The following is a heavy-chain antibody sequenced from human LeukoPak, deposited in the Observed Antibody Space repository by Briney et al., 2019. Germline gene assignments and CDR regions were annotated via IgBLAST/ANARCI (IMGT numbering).Heavy chain of an antibody. CDR3: AGAYCGGDCYSGRTFDI. D-gene: IGHD2-21*02. V-gene: IGHV4-4*02. CDR1: GGSISSSYW. J-gene: IGHJ3*02. Sequence: SGTLSLTCAVSGGSISSSYWWSWVRQPPGKGLEWIGEVYHSRSTNYRPSLKSRVTLSVDKSKNQFSLRLNSVTAADTAVYYCAGAYCGGDCYSGRTFDIWGQGTMVTVSS. CDR2: VYHSRST.